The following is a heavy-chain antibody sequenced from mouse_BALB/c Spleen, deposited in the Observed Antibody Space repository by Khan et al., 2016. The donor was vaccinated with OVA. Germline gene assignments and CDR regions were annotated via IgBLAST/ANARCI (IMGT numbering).Heavy chain of an antibody. CDR3: ATSYFYGYYFDY. Sequence: EVELVESGGGLMQPGGSRKLSCAASGFTFSSYGMHWVRQAPEKGLEWIAYISGDSNTIYYADTVKGRFTISRDNSKNTLFLQMTSLMSEDTARYYCATSYFYGYYFDYWGPGTPLTVSS. CDR1: GFTFSSYG. V-gene: IGHV5-17*02. D-gene: IGHD1-1*01. CDR2: ISGDSNTI. J-gene: IGHJ2*01.